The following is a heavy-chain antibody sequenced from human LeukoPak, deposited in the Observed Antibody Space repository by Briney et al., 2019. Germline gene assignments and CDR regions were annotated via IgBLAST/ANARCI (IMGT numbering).Heavy chain of an antibody. V-gene: IGHV3-7*01. CDR3: AREVWGPEY. Sequence: GSLRLSCAASGFTFTKYWMTWVRQAPGKGLEWVGNIKQDGSDKNYMDSVKGRFTISRDNTKNSVYLQMSSLRAEDTAVYYCAREVWGPEYWGQGTLVTVSS. CDR1: GFTFTKYW. CDR2: IKQDGSDK. J-gene: IGHJ4*02. D-gene: IGHD1-14*01.